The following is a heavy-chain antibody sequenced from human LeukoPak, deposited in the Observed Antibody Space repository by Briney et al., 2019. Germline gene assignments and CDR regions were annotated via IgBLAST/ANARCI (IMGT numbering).Heavy chain of an antibody. D-gene: IGHD3-22*01. CDR1: GFTFSSYW. CDR3: ARELQRYYYDSSGYYATRAGAFDI. J-gene: IGHJ3*02. CDR2: IKQDGSEK. V-gene: IGHV3-7*01. Sequence: PGGSLRLSCAASGFTFSSYWMSWVRQAPGKGLEWVANIKQDGSEKYYVDSVKGRFTISRDNAKNSLYLRMNSLRAEDTAVYYCARELQRYYYDSSGYYATRAGAFDIWGQGTMVTVPS.